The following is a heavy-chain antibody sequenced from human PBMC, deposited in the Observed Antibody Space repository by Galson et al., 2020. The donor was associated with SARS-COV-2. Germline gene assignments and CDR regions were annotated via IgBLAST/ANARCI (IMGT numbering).Heavy chain of an antibody. V-gene: IGHV3-49*03. J-gene: IGHJ5*02. Sequence: GGSLRLSCTASGFTFGDYAMSWFRQAPGKGLEWVGFIRSKAYGGTTEYAASVKGRFTISRDDSKSIAYLQMNSLKTEDTAVYYCTRDIGGYGDYWFDPWGQGTLVTVSS. CDR1: GFTFGDYA. CDR2: IRSKAYGGTT. CDR3: TRDIGGYGDYWFDP. D-gene: IGHD4-17*01.